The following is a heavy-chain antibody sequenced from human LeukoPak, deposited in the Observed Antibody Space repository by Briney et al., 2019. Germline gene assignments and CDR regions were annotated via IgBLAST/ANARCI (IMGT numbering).Heavy chain of an antibody. D-gene: IGHD6-6*01. V-gene: IGHV3-21*01. CDR1: GFTFSSYS. J-gene: IGHJ6*03. CDR3: ARGGAARDYYYYYYMDV. Sequence: PGGSLRLSCAASGFTFSSYSMNWVRQAPGKGLEWVSSISSSSSYIYYADSVKGRFTISRDNAKNSLYLQMNSLRAEDTAVYYCARGGAARDYYYYYYMDVWGKGTTVTVPS. CDR2: ISSSSSYI.